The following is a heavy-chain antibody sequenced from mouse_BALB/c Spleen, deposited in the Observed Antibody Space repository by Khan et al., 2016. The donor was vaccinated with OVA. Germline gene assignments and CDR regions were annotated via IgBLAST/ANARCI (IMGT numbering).Heavy chain of an antibody. J-gene: IGHJ3*01. D-gene: IGHD2-13*01. Sequence: VQLKQSGPELMKPGASVKISCKASGYSFTSYYIHWVKQSHGQSLEWIGYIDPFNGGTNYNQKFKGKATLTVDKSSSTAYMHLSSLTSEDSAVYYCTRLGTTGWFAYWGQGTLVTVDA. V-gene: IGHV1S135*01. CDR3: TRLGTTGWFAY. CDR1: GYSFTSYY. CDR2: IDPFNGGT.